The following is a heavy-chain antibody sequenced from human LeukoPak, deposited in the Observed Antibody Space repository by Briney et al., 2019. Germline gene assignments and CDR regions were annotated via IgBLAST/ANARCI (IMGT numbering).Heavy chain of an antibody. V-gene: IGHV4-59*12. Sequence: PSETLSLTCTVSGGSIGTYYWSWIRQAPGKGLEWIGYVFYSGNTHYNPSLESRLTISIDPSKNHFSLSLTSVTAADTAVYYCARDAGWGLRYFDLWGRGTLVTVSP. J-gene: IGHJ2*01. CDR1: GGSIGTYY. CDR3: ARDAGWGLRYFDL. CDR2: VFYSGNT. D-gene: IGHD2-15*01.